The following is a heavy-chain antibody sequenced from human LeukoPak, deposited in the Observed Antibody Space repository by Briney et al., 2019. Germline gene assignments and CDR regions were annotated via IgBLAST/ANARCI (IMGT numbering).Heavy chain of an antibody. V-gene: IGHV3-30*02. D-gene: IGHD5-18*01. Sequence: SGGSLRLSCAASGFTFSSYGMHWVRQAPGKGLEWVAFIRYDGSNKYYADSVKGRFTISRDNSKNTLYLQMNSLRAEDTAVYYCAKESVIQLWFHETRIDYWGQGTLVTVSS. J-gene: IGHJ4*02. CDR1: GFTFSSYG. CDR3: AKESVIQLWFHETRIDY. CDR2: IRYDGSNK.